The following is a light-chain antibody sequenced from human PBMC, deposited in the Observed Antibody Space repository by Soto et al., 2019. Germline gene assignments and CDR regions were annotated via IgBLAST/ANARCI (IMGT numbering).Light chain of an antibody. Sequence: DIQMTQSPSTLSGSVGDRVTITCRASQTISSWLAWYQQKPGKAPKLLIYGASILESGVPSRFSGSGSGTEFTLTISSLQPDDFATYYCQQYNSYRTFGQGTKVDIK. CDR3: QQYNSYRT. V-gene: IGKV1-5*01. CDR2: GAS. CDR1: QTISSW. J-gene: IGKJ1*01.